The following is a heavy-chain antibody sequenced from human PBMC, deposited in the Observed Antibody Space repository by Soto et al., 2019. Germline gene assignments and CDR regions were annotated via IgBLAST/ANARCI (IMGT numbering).Heavy chain of an antibody. CDR1: GFTFSSYA. D-gene: IGHD5-12*01. V-gene: IGHV3-23*01. J-gene: IGHJ4*02. Sequence: EAQLLESGGGFVQPGGSLRLSCAASGFTFSSYAISWVRQAPGKGLEWVSAISGSGDSVYYADSGKGRFTISRDNAKNTLYLQMYSLRAEDTAVYYCAKDRYSDYDSGYWGQGTLVTVSS. CDR2: ISGSGDSV. CDR3: AKDRYSDYDSGY.